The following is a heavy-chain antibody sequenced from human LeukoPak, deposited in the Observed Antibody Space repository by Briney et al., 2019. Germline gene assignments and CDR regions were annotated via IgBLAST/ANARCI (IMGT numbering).Heavy chain of an antibody. J-gene: IGHJ4*02. CDR2: IYYSGST. D-gene: IGHD2-2*01. CDR3: ARQEIYCSSTSGFGNYFDY. V-gene: IGHV4-30-4*08. CDR1: GGSISSGDYY. Sequence: SQTLSLTCTVSGGSISSGDYYWSWIRQPPGKGLEWIGYIYYSGSTYYNPSLKSRVTISVDTSKNQFYLKLSSVTAADTAVYYCARQEIYCSSTSGFGNYFDYWGQGTLVTVSS.